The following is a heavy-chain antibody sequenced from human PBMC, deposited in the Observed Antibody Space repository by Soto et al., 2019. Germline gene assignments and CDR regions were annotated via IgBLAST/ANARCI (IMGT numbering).Heavy chain of an antibody. CDR1: GGSISGYY. CDR2: MYNTGST. CDR3: ARHSTGYYYSWFDP. D-gene: IGHD3-22*01. J-gene: IGHJ5*02. Sequence: SETLSLTCTVSGGSISGYYWSWIRQPPGKGLEWIGYMYNTGSTVYNPSFKSRVTISVDTSKNQFSLKLSSVTAADTAVYYCARHSTGYYYSWFDPWGQGTLVTVSS. V-gene: IGHV4-59*08.